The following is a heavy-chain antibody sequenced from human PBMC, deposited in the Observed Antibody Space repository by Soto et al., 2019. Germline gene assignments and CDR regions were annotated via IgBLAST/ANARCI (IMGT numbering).Heavy chain of an antibody. Sequence: GGSLRLSCATSGFPFNDYYMTWIRQAPGKGLEWLSHISPKSTFRNYADSVKSRFTISRDNTESSLFLQMNSLGVDDTAVYSCVRGGGGGLFEHWGQGVLVTVSS. CDR3: VRGGGGGLFEH. V-gene: IGHV3-11*06. CDR2: ISPKSTFR. J-gene: IGHJ4*02. D-gene: IGHD2-21*01. CDR1: GFPFNDYY.